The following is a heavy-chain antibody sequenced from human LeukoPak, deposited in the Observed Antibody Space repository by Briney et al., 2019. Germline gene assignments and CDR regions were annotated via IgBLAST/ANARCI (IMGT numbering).Heavy chain of an antibody. CDR1: GFTFSSYE. CDR3: ARDSPYGPDAFDI. V-gene: IGHV3-48*03. D-gene: IGHD3-10*01. J-gene: IGHJ3*02. Sequence: GGSLRLSCAASGFTFSSYEMNWVRQAPGKGLEWISYISSSGSTIHYTDSVKGRFTISRDNAKNSLSPQMTSLRADDTAVYHCARDSPYGPDAFDIWGRGTMVTASS. CDR2: ISSSGSTI.